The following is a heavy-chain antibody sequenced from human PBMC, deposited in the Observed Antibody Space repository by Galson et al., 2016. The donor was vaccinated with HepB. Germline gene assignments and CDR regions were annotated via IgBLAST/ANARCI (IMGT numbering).Heavy chain of an antibody. J-gene: IGHJ4*02. Sequence: TLSLTCNVSDDSINSGSYYWSWIRQPAGKGLEWIGRIHISGSTNYNSSLRSRVALSIETSKNQFSLKLSSVTAADTAVYYCARASAEWFPISFCFNLWGQGTLGTVSS. V-gene: IGHV4-61*02. CDR3: ARASAEWFPISFCFNL. CDR2: IHISGST. CDR1: DDSINSGSYY. D-gene: IGHD3-3*01.